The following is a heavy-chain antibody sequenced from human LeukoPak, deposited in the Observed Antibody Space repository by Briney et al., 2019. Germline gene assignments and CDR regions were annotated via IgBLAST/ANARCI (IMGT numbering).Heavy chain of an antibody. D-gene: IGHD2-21*02. V-gene: IGHV3-15*01. CDR2: IKSKTDGGTT. CDR1: GFTFSNAW. CDR3: TETSCGGDCYSWDY. J-gene: IGHJ4*02. Sequence: PGGSLRLSCAASGFTFSNAWMSWVRQAPGKGLEWVGRIKSKTDGGTTDYAAPVKGRFTISRDDSKNTLYLQMNSLKTEDTAVYYCTETSCGGDCYSWDYWGQGTLVTVSS.